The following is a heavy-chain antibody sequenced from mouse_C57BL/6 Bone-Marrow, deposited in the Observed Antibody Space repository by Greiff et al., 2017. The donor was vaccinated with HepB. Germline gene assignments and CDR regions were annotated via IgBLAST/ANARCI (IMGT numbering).Heavy chain of an antibody. J-gene: IGHJ2*01. Sequence: VQLQQSGAELVRPGASVKLSCTASGFNIKDDYMHWVKQRPEQGLEWIGWIDPENGDTEYASKFQGKATITADTSSNTAYLQLSSLTSEDTAVYYCTTGVVGPYLDYWGQGTTLTVSS. V-gene: IGHV14-4*01. CDR3: TTGVVGPYLDY. CDR1: GFNIKDDY. CDR2: IDPENGDT. D-gene: IGHD1-1*01.